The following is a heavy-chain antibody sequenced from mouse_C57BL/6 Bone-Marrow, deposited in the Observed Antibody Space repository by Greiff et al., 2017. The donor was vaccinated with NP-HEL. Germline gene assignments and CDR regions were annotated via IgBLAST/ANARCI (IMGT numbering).Heavy chain of an antibody. V-gene: IGHV3-5*01. J-gene: IGHJ4*01. D-gene: IGHD2-4*01. CDR3: ARERDYDYDGYAMDY. Sequence: VQLKQSGPGLVKPSQTVFLTCTVTGISITTGNYRWSWIRQFPGNKLEWIGYIYYSGTITYNPSLTSRTTITRDTPKNQFFLEMNSLTAEDTATYYCARERDYDYDGYAMDYWGQGTSVTVSS. CDR2: IYYSGTI. CDR1: GISITTGNYR.